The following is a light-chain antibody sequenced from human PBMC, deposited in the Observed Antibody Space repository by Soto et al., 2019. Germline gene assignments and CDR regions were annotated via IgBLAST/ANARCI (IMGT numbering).Light chain of an antibody. J-gene: IGLJ2*01. Sequence: SYELTQPPSVSVAPGQTAKITCGGSDIGGRSIHWYQQKPGQAPVLVAYDDFDRPLGISDRISGSKSGNTATLTIRRVEAGDEADYYCQVRSSSGDLSFGGGTKLTVL. CDR1: DIGGRS. CDR3: QVRSSSGDLS. CDR2: DDF. V-gene: IGLV3-21*02.